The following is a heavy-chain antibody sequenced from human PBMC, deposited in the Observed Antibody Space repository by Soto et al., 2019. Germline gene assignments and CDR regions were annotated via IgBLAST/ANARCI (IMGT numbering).Heavy chain of an antibody. Sequence: PGGSLGLSWAASGFTFNDHWMTWARQAPGKGLEWVADIEKDGGEKKYVDSLKARFTISRDNAKNSLSLHMSSLRPEDTAVSYCARVAVGTGYRPFDYWGQGTPVTVCS. CDR1: GFTFNDHW. D-gene: IGHD6-19*01. CDR2: IEKDGGEK. V-gene: IGHV3-7*05. J-gene: IGHJ4*02. CDR3: ARVAVGTGYRPFDY.